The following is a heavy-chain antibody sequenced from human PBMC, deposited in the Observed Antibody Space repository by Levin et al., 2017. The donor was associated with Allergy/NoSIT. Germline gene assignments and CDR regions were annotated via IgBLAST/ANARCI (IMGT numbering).Heavy chain of an antibody. CDR2: INHSGST. CDR1: GGSFSGYY. CDR3: ARDTTTYYYGSGSYSEPDY. Sequence: SQTLSLTCAVYGGSFSGYYWSWIRQPPGKGLEWIGEINHSGSTNYNPSLKSRVTISVDTSKNQFSLKLSSVTAADTAVYYCARDTTTYYYGSGSYSEPDYWGQGTLVTVSS. D-gene: IGHD3-10*01. V-gene: IGHV4-34*01. J-gene: IGHJ4*02.